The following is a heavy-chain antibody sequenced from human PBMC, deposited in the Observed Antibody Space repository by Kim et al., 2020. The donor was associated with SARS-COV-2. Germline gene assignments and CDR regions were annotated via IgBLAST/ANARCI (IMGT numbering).Heavy chain of an antibody. D-gene: IGHD6-13*01. CDR2: GGST. Sequence: GGSTYSADSVKGRFPISRDNSKNALYLQMNSLRAEDTAVYYCARDISAALWGQGTLVTVSS. J-gene: IGHJ4*02. V-gene: IGHV3-53*01. CDR3: ARDISAAL.